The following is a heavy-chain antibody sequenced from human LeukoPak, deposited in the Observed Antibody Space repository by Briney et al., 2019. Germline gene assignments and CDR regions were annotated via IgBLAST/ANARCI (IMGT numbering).Heavy chain of an antibody. Sequence: SETLSLTCTVSSGSISSSNYFWGWIRQPPGERLEWTGSASYSGSTNFNPYLRSRVTVSIDTSKKQLLLNLSSVTAADTAVYYCARHKWDLTDDGFDIWGQGTMVTVSS. D-gene: IGHD1-26*01. CDR2: ASYSGST. J-gene: IGHJ3*02. CDR3: ARHKWDLTDDGFDI. CDR1: SGSISSSNYF. V-gene: IGHV4-39*01.